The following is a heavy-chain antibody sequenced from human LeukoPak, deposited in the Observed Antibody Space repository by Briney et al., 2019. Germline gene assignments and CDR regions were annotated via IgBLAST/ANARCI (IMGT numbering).Heavy chain of an antibody. Sequence: ASVKVSCKASGYTFTSYYMHWVRQAPGQGLERMGIINPSGGSTTFAQKFQGRVTMTRDTSASTVYMELSSLTSEDTAVYYCARERAAASAFDYWGQGTLVTVSS. D-gene: IGHD2-2*01. J-gene: IGHJ4*02. CDR3: ARERAAASAFDY. CDR2: INPSGGST. V-gene: IGHV1-46*01. CDR1: GYTFTSYY.